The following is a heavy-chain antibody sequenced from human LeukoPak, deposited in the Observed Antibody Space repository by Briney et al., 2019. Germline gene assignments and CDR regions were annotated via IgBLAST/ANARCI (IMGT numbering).Heavy chain of an antibody. J-gene: IGHJ4*02. CDR2: INPNSGGT. Sequence: ASVKVSCKASGYTFTGYYMHWVRQAPGQGLEWMGRINPNSGGTNYAQKFRGRVTMTRDTSISTAYMELSRLRSDDTAVYYCARDAYSGSYSYYFDYWGQGTLVTVSS. D-gene: IGHD1-26*01. CDR3: ARDAYSGSYSYYFDY. V-gene: IGHV1-2*06. CDR1: GYTFTGYY.